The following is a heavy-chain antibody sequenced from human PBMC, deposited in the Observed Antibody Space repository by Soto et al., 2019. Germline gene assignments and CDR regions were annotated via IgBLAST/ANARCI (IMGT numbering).Heavy chain of an antibody. CDR2: IRETGNT. CDR3: AKQQIGVIRAIDY. V-gene: IGHV3-23*01. J-gene: IGHJ4*02. Sequence: GGSLRLSCAASGFTFSNYAMSWIRQAPGKGLEWVSTIRETGNTYYADSVRGRFATSRDNSENTLYLQMSSLRAEDMAVYYCAKQQIGVIRAIDYLGQGTLVTVSS. D-gene: IGHD3-3*01. CDR1: GFTFSNYA.